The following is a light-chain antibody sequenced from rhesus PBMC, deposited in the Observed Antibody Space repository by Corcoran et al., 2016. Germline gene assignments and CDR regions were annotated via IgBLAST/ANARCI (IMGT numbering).Light chain of an antibody. Sequence: EIVLTQAPATLSLSPGERAIVSCRASQSVSSSLAWYQQKPGQAPRLLIYGASSRAPGIPDRFTGSGSGTDFTLTISSLESEDLAVYYCQQYSNWPLTFGGGTKVEIK. CDR3: QQYSNWPLT. CDR1: QSVSSS. J-gene: IGKJ4*01. CDR2: GAS. V-gene: IGKV3-42*03.